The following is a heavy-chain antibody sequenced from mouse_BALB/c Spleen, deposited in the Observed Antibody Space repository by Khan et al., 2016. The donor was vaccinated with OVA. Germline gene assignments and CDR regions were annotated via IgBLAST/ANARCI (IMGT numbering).Heavy chain of an antibody. CDR2: INPGSGDI. J-gene: IGHJ3*01. CDR1: GYAFTDYL. CDR3: SRAGYGFGAY. V-gene: IGHV1-54*03. D-gene: IGHD3-2*02. Sequence: VQLQESGAELVRPGTSVQVSCKASGYAFTDYLIEWLKQRPGQGLEWLGVINPGSGDITYNEKFMDKATLTADKSSSTAYMQLTSLTSDDTAVYFCSRAGYGFGAYWGPGTLVTVSA.